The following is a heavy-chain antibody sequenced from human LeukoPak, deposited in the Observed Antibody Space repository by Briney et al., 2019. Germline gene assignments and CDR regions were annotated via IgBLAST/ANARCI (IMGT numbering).Heavy chain of an antibody. CDR1: GYTFTGYY. J-gene: IGHJ6*03. V-gene: IGHV1-2*02. CDR2: INPNSGGT. Sequence: EASVKVSCKASGYTFTGYYMHWVRQAPGQGLEWMGWINPNSGGTNYAQKFQGRVTMTRDTSISTAYMELSRLRSDDTAVYYCARAPRYCSGGSCYYYYYMDVWGKGTTVTVSS. D-gene: IGHD2-15*01. CDR3: ARAPRYCSGGSCYYYYYMDV.